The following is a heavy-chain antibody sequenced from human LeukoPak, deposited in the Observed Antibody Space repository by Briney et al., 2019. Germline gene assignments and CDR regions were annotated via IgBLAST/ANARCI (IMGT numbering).Heavy chain of an antibody. CDR1: GFTFSSYG. CDR2: IWYDGSNK. Sequence: GGSLRLSCAASGFTFSSYGMHWVRQAPGKGLEWVAVIWYDGSNKYYADSVKGRFTISRDNSKNTLYLQMNSLRAEDTAVYYCASGGTTVTPDYWGQGTLVTVSS. CDR3: ASGGTTVTPDY. V-gene: IGHV3-33*01. J-gene: IGHJ4*02. D-gene: IGHD4-17*01.